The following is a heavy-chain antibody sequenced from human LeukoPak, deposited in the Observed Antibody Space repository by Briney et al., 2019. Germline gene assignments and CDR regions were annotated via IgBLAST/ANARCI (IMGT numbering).Heavy chain of an antibody. CDR1: GLIFDSYA. V-gene: IGHV3-64*01. D-gene: IGHD2-2*01. CDR3: ARERGKYHDAIDI. J-gene: IGHJ3*02. CDR2: ISGNGGKT. Sequence: GGSLRLSCVASGLIFDSYAMHWVRQAPGKGLAYVSGISGNGGKTYYANSVKGRFIISRDNSKNTVFLQMGSLRVEDMAVYYCARERGKYHDAIDIWGQGTMVTVSS.